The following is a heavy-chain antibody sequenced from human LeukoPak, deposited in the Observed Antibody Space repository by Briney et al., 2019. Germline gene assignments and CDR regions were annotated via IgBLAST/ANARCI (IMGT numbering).Heavy chain of an antibody. CDR1: GGSISSYY. J-gene: IGHJ5*02. D-gene: IGHD3-10*01. CDR3: ARTARTMVRGVHPENCFDP. Sequence: PSETLSLTCTVSGGSISSYYWGWIRQPPGKGLEWIGSIYYSGSTYYNPSLKSRVTISVDTSKNQFSLKLSSVTAADTAVYYCARTARTMVRGVHPENCFDPWGQGTLVTVSS. V-gene: IGHV4-39*07. CDR2: IYYSGST.